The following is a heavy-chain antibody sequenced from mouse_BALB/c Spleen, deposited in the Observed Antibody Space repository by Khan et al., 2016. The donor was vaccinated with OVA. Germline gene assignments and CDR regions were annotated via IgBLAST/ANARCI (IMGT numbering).Heavy chain of an antibody. V-gene: IGHV1-53*01. J-gene: IGHJ3*01. CDR2: INPSNGDT. Sequence: VQLQQSGAELVKPGASVRLSCKASGYTFTSYYLYWVKQRPGQGLEWIGDINPSNGDTHFNEKFKSKATLTVDKSSSTAYIHLNSLKSEDSAVYYCTRSGYGSFAYWGQGTLVTVSA. CDR3: TRSGYGSFAY. CDR1: GYTFTSYY. D-gene: IGHD2-2*01.